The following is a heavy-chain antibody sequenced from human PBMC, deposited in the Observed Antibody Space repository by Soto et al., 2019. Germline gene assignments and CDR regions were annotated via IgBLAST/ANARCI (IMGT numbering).Heavy chain of an antibody. D-gene: IGHD1-26*01. J-gene: IGHJ4*02. Sequence: EVQLVESGGGLVQPGESLRLSCAASGFTVSSKYMSWVRQAPGKGLEWVSIIYMRGSTFYADSVKGRFTFSRDTSKNTLYLQMDHLTVQDTAMYYCARDSLPGTRTWADHWGQGTLVTVSS. V-gene: IGHV3-66*01. CDR3: ARDSLPGTRTWADH. CDR2: IYMRGST. CDR1: GFTVSSKY.